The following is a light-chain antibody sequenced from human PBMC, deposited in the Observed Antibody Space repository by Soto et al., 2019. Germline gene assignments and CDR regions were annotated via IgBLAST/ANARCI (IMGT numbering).Light chain of an antibody. CDR2: GAS. CDR1: QSVSSSY. Sequence: EMGLTQAPATLSLSPGETATLSCRASQSVSSSYLAWYQQKPGQAPRLLSYGASSRATGIPDRFSGSGSGTDVTLTISRLEPEDFAVYYFQQYGSSPLTFGGGPKVEIK. CDR3: QQYGSSPLT. V-gene: IGKV3-20*01. J-gene: IGKJ4*01.